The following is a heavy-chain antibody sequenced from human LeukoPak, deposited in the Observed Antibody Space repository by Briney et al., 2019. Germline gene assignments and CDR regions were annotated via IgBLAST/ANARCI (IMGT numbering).Heavy chain of an antibody. CDR1: GGSISSGDYY. J-gene: IGHJ3*02. V-gene: IGHV4-30-4*01. CDR2: IYYSGST. D-gene: IGHD2-15*01. Sequence: SETLSLTCTVSGGSISSGDYYWSWIRQPTGKGLEWIGYIYYSGSTYYNPSLKSRVTISVDTSKNQFSLKLSSVTAADTAVYYCARGEDGYCSGGSCYSFAFDIWGQGTMVTVSS. CDR3: ARGEDGYCSGGSCYSFAFDI.